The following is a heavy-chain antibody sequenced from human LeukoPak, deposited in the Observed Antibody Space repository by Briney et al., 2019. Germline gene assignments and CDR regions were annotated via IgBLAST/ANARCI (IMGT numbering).Heavy chain of an antibody. CDR1: GFTFSSYA. Sequence: GGSLRLSCAASGFTFSSYAMHWVRQAPGKGLEWVALISYDGSNKCYADSVKGRFTISRDNSKNTLYLQKNSLRTEDTAVYYCARGQRAHVEWSNYMDVWGKGTTVIVSS. V-gene: IGHV3-30*04. D-gene: IGHD3-3*01. CDR2: ISYDGSNK. J-gene: IGHJ6*03. CDR3: ARGQRAHVEWSNYMDV.